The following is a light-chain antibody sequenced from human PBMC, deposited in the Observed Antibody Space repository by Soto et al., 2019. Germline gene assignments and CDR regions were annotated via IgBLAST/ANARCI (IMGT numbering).Light chain of an antibody. CDR3: YSYAGDNLYV. V-gene: IGLV2-23*01. CDR2: EGT. Sequence: QSVLTQPASVSASPGQSITIPCTGTSSDVGSYNLVSWFQQQPGKVPKLLIYEGTKRPSGLSDRFSGSKSGTTASLTISGLQAEDESHYYCYSYAGDNLYVFGTGTKVTVL. CDR1: SSDVGSYNL. J-gene: IGLJ1*01.